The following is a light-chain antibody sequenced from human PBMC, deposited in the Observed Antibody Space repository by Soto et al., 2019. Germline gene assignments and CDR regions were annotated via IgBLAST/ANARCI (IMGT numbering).Light chain of an antibody. V-gene: IGLV2-14*03. CDR2: DVS. CDR3: NSYSSSATDV. Sequence: QSALTQPASVSGSPGQSITISCTGTSSDVGGYNFVSWYQQYPGRAPKLMIYDVSNRPSGVSNRFYGSNSGNTASLTISGLQAEDEADYYCNSYSSSATDVFGTGTKLTVL. CDR1: SSDVGGYNF. J-gene: IGLJ1*01.